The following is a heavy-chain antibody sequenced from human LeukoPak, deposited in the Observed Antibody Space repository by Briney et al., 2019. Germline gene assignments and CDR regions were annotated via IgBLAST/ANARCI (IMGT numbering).Heavy chain of an antibody. Sequence: HPGGSLRLFCTASGFTFGDYAMSWVRQAPGKGLEWVSFIRGKPSGGTTEYGASVKGRFTISRDDSKSIGYVQMNSLKTEDTAVYYCTRGLYDSSGYYLYWGQGTLVTVSS. J-gene: IGHJ4*02. CDR1: GFTFGDYA. V-gene: IGHV3-49*04. CDR2: IRGKPSGGTT. D-gene: IGHD3-22*01. CDR3: TRGLYDSSGYYLY.